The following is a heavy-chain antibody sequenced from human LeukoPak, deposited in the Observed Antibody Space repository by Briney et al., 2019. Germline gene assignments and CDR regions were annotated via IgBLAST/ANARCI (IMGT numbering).Heavy chain of an antibody. J-gene: IGHJ5*02. D-gene: IGHD5-12*01. V-gene: IGHV4-39*07. CDR1: GGSISSSSYY. CDR3: ARAYSGYDPNNWFDP. Sequence: PSETLSLTCTVSGGSISSSSYYWGWIRQPPGTGLEWIGSIYYSGSTYYNPSLKSRVTISVDTSKNQFSLKLSSVTAADTAVYYCARAYSGYDPNNWFDPWGQGTLVTVSS. CDR2: IYYSGST.